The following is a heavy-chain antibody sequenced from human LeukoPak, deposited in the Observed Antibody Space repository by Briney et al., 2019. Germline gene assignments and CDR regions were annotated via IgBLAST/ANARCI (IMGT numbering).Heavy chain of an antibody. V-gene: IGHV1-69*06. D-gene: IGHD4-17*01. J-gene: IGHJ4*02. CDR2: IIPIFGTA. CDR1: GGTFSSYA. CDR3: ARARNDYGDYVGY. Sequence: GASVTVSCKASGGTFSSYAISWVRQAPGQGLEWMGGIIPIFGTANYAQKFQGRVTITADKSTSTAYMELSSLRSEDTAVYYCARARNDYGDYVGYWGQGTLVTVSS.